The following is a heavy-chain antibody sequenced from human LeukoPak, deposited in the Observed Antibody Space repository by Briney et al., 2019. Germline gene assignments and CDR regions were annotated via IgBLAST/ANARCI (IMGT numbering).Heavy chain of an antibody. CDR1: GGSFSGYN. D-gene: IGHD6-19*01. CDR3: ARRRVAGSFGY. CDR2: INHSGST. Sequence: PSETLSLTCAVYGGSFSGYNWSWIRQPPGKGLEWIGEINHSGSTNYNPSLKSRVTISVDTSKNQFSLKLSSVTAADTAVYYCARRRVAGSFGYWGQGTLVTVSS. V-gene: IGHV4-34*01. J-gene: IGHJ4*02.